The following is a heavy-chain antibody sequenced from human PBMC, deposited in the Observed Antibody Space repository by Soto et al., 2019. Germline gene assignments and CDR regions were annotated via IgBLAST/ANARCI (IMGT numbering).Heavy chain of an antibody. V-gene: IGHV3-33*01. CDR2: IWYDGSNK. Sequence: LRLSCAASGFTFSSYGMHWVRQAPGKGLEWVAVIWYDGSNKYYADSVKGRFTISRDNSKNTLYLQMNSLRAEDTAVYYCARDRIAVAGTVIDYWGQGTLVTVSS. D-gene: IGHD6-19*01. CDR3: ARDRIAVAGTVIDY. J-gene: IGHJ4*02. CDR1: GFTFSSYG.